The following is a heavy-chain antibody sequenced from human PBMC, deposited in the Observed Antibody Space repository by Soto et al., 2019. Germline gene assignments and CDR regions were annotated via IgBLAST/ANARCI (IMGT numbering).Heavy chain of an antibody. Sequence: SETLSLTCTVSGGSISSYYWSWIRQPPGKGLEWIGYIYYSGSTNYNPSLKSRVTISVDTSKNQFSLKLSSVTAADTAVYYCVRQRVAGTRVVYWGQGTLVTVS. CDR1: GGSISSYY. CDR3: VRQRVAGTRVVY. D-gene: IGHD6-19*01. CDR2: IYYSGST. V-gene: IGHV4-59*08. J-gene: IGHJ4*02.